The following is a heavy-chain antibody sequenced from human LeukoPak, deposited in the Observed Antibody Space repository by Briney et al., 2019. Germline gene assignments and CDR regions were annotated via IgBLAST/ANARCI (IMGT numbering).Heavy chain of an antibody. CDR1: EYSFTSYW. CDR3: ARQWIQLWGFDY. CDR2: IYPGDSDT. V-gene: IGHV5-51*01. Sequence: NLGESLKISCRGSEYSFTSYWIGWVRQMPGKGLEWMGIIYPGDSDTRYSPSFQGQVTISADKSISTAYLQWSSLKASDTAMYYCARQWIQLWGFDYWGQGTLVTVSS. D-gene: IGHD5-18*01. J-gene: IGHJ4*02.